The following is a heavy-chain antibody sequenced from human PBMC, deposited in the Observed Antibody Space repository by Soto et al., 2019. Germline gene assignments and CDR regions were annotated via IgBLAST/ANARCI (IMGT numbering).Heavy chain of an antibody. CDR2: IYPGDSDT. CDR3: ARHALEYYYDSSGYYPYFDY. V-gene: IGHV5-51*01. D-gene: IGHD3-22*01. Sequence: RGSLKISCKGSGYSFTSYWIGWVRQMPGKGLEWMGIIYPGDSDTRYSPSFQGQVTISADKSISTAYLQWSSLKASDTAMYYCARHALEYYYDSSGYYPYFDYWGQGTLVTVSS. CDR1: GYSFTSYW. J-gene: IGHJ4*02.